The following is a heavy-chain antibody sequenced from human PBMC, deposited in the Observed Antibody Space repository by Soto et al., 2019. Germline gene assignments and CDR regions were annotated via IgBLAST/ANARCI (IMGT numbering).Heavy chain of an antibody. V-gene: IGHV3-21*01. CDR1: GFTFSSYS. Sequence: EVQLVESGGGLVKPGGSLRLSCAASGFTFSSYSMNWVRQAPGKGLGWVSSISSSSSYIYYADSVKGRFTISRDTAKNSLYLQMNSLRAEDTAVYYCARVVDGYYYYGMDVWGQGTTFTVSS. CDR3: ARVVDGYYYYGMDV. CDR2: ISSSSSYI. J-gene: IGHJ6*02.